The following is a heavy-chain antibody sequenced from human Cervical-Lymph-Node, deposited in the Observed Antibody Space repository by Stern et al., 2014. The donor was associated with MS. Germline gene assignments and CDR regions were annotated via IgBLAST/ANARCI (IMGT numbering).Heavy chain of an antibody. J-gene: IGHJ4*02. CDR3: ARLYYYDSSGYPPFDY. D-gene: IGHD3-22*01. Sequence: QVQLVQSGAEVKKPGASVKVSCKASGYTFTSYAMHWVRQAPGQRLEWMGWINAGNGNTKYSQKFQGRVTITRDTSASTAYMELSSLRSEDTAVYYCARLYYYDSSGYPPFDYWGQGTLVTVSS. V-gene: IGHV1-3*01. CDR2: INAGNGNT. CDR1: GYTFTSYA.